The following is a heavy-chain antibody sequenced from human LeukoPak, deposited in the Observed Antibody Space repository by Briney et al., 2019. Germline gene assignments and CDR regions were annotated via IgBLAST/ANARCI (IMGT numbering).Heavy chain of an antibody. CDR3: ARAMYYDILTGYWYAFDY. Sequence: ASVKVSCKASGYTLTGYYMHWVRQAPGQGLEWMGWINPNSGGTNYAQKFQGRVTMTRDTSISTAYMELSRLRSDDTAVYYCARAMYYDILTGYWYAFDYWGQGTLVTVSS. CDR2: INPNSGGT. J-gene: IGHJ4*02. V-gene: IGHV1-2*02. CDR1: GYTLTGYY. D-gene: IGHD3-9*01.